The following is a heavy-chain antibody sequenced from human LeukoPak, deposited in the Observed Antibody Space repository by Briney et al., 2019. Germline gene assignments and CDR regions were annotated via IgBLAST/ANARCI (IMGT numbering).Heavy chain of an antibody. CDR2: IHYDGSKN. CDR1: GFTFITYG. V-gene: IGHV3-30*02. J-gene: IGHJ4*02. Sequence: PGGSLRLSCAASGFTFITYGMHWVRQVPGMGLEWLAFIHYDGSKNYYADSVEGRFTISRDNSKNTLYLQMSSLRPEDTAVYYCAKAHTASLSRGYPDYWGQGTLVTVSS. D-gene: IGHD3-16*01. CDR3: AKAHTASLSRGYPDY.